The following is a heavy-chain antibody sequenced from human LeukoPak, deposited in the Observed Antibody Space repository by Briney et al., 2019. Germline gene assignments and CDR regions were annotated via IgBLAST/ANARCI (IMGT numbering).Heavy chain of an antibody. CDR2: IYHSGST. J-gene: IGHJ6*02. Sequence: SETLSLTCAVYGGSFSGYYWSWIRQPPGKGLEWIGEIYHSGSTNYNPSLKSRVTISVDKSKNQFSLKLSSVTAADTAVYYCARDLGSSSSYYYYYGMDVWGQGTTVTVSS. CDR1: GGSFSGYY. D-gene: IGHD6-13*01. CDR3: ARDLGSSSSYYYYYGMDV. V-gene: IGHV4-34*01.